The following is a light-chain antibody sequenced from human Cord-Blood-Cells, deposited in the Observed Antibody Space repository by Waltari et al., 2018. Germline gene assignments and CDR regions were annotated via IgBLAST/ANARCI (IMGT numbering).Light chain of an antibody. CDR1: QDISNY. J-gene: IGKJ3*01. CDR2: DAS. Sequence: DIQMTQSPSSLSASVGDRVTITCQARQDISNYLNWYQQKPGKAPKLLIYDASNLETGVPSRFSGSGSGTDFTFTISSLQPEDIATYYCQQYDNLFTFGPGTKVDIK. CDR3: QQYDNLFT. V-gene: IGKV1-33*01.